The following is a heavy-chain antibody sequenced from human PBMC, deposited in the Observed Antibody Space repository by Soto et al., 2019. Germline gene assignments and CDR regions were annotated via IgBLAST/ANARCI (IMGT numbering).Heavy chain of an antibody. CDR1: GFTFRTYE. J-gene: IGHJ3*01. V-gene: IGHV3-48*03. CDR2: ITSGGNII. Sequence: EVQLVESGGGLVQPGGSLRLSCTASGFTFRTYEMNWVRQAPGKGLEWVSYITSGGNIIYYADSVKGRFTISRDNAPNSRYLQIKSLRAEDASFNYCARGGQVDREAFDRWGQGTLVTVSS. CDR3: ARGGQVDREAFDR. D-gene: IGHD1-26*01.